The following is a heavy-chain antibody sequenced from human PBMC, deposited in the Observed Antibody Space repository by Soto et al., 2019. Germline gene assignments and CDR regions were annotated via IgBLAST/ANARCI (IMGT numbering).Heavy chain of an antibody. J-gene: IGHJ6*02. CDR2: INPSGGST. CDR1: GYTFTSYY. CDR3: AASIFYYGMDV. V-gene: IGHV1-46*01. Sequence: ASVKVSCKASGYTFTSYYMHWVRQAPGQGLEWMGIINPSGGSTSYAQKFRGRVTISADKSITTTYLQWSSLKASDTAIYYCAASIFYYGMDVWGQGTTVTVSS.